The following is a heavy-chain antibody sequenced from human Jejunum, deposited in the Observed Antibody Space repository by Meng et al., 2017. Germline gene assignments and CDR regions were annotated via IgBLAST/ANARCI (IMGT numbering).Heavy chain of an antibody. D-gene: IGHD2-21*01. CDR1: DDPITSSTYY. CDR2: IYYSGNT. CDR3: ARGGGDSYGTFDS. V-gene: IGHV4-39*02. J-gene: IGHJ4*02. Sequence: QLQLQESGPGLGKPSETLSLTCTVSDDPITSSTYYWGRTRQPPGRGLEWIGSIYYSGNTHYSSSLKSRVSISVDTSKNHFSLRLDSLTAADTAVYYCARGGGDSYGTFDSWGRGTLVTVSS.